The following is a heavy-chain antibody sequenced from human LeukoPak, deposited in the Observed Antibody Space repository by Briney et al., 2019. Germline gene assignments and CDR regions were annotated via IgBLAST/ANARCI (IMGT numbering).Heavy chain of an antibody. J-gene: IGHJ4*02. CDR3: ARAYDRSPYYFDY. CDR1: IYRYY. D-gene: IGHD3-22*01. V-gene: IGHV4-59*01. Sequence: IYRYYWTRTRQPPGMGLEWIGYIFYSGSTNCNPSLKSRVTISVDTSKNQFSLKLSSVTAADTAVYYCARAYDRSPYYFDYWGQGTLVTVSS. CDR2: IFYSGST.